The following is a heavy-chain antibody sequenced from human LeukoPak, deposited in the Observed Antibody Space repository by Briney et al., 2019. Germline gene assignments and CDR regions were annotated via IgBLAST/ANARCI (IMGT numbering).Heavy chain of an antibody. J-gene: IGHJ4*02. CDR1: GGSISSYH. V-gene: IGHV4-59*08. Sequence: LETLSLTCTVSGGSISSYHWSWIRLPPGKGLEWIGFLDYSGSPNYNPSFKSRLTVSVDTSKNQFSLKLRSVTAADTAVYYCARHGDSWTFDYWGQGTLVTVSS. CDR2: LDYSGSP. D-gene: IGHD6-13*01. CDR3: ARHGDSWTFDY.